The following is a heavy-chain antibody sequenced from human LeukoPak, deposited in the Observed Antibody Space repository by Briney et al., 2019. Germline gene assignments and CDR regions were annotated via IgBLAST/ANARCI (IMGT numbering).Heavy chain of an antibody. CDR1: GGSISSSSYY. CDR2: IYYSGST. J-gene: IGHJ5*02. Sequence: SETLSLTCTVSGGSISSSSYYWGWIRQPPGKGLEWIGSIYYSGSTYYNPSLKSRVTISVDTSKNQFSLKLSSVTAADTAVYYCAIRIGGYYYGSGSYLGWFDPWGQGTLVTVSS. V-gene: IGHV4-39*07. CDR3: AIRIGGYYYGSGSYLGWFDP. D-gene: IGHD3-10*01.